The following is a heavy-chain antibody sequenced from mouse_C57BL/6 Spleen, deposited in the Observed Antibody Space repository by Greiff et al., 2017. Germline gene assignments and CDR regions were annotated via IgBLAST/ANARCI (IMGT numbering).Heavy chain of an antibody. D-gene: IGHD2-14*01. V-gene: IGHV14-2*01. CDR1: GFNIKEYN. J-gene: IGHJ2*01. CDR3: ASLPNRGYFDY. Sequence: EVQLQQSGAELVKPGASVKLSCTASGFNIKEYNMHWVKQRTEQGLEWIGRIDTEGGDKKYAPKFQGKATITADTSAISAYLQLSSLTSEDTAVYYCASLPNRGYFDYWGQGTTLTVSS. CDR2: IDTEGGDK.